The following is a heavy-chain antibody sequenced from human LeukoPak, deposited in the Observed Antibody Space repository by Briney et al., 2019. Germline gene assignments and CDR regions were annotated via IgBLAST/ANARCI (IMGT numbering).Heavy chain of an antibody. CDR2: ISYDGSNK. D-gene: IGHD3-10*01. V-gene: IGHV3-30*04. CDR1: GFTFSSFA. J-gene: IGHJ4*02. CDR3: ARDYMVRGVIGYYFDY. Sequence: GGTLSLYCAASGFTFSSFAMHWVRQAPGHGLEGVAVISYDGSNKYYADSGKGRFTISRDNSKNTLYLQMNSLRAEDTAVYYWARDYMVRGVIGYYFDYWGQGTLVTVSS.